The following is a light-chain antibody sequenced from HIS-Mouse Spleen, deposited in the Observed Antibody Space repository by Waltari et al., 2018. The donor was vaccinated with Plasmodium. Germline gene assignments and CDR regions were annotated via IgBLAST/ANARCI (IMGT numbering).Light chain of an antibody. J-gene: IGKJ3*01. CDR1: QSVSIN. V-gene: IGKV3-15*01. CDR3: QQYNNWSFT. CDR2: GAS. Sequence: IVMTHSPATLSVSPGERATLSCTASQSVSINLAWYQQKPGQAPRLLIYGASTSATGIPARFSGSGSGTEFTLTISSLQSEDFAVYYCQQYNNWSFTFGPGTKVDIK.